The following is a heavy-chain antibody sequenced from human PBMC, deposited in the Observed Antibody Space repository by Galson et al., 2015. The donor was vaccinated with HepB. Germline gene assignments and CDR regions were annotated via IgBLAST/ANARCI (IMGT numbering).Heavy chain of an antibody. CDR1: GYSFTSYW. CDR2: ICPGDSDT. V-gene: IGHV5-51*01. Sequence: QSGAEVKKPGESLKISCTGSGYSFTSYWIGWVRQMPGKGLEWMGIICPGDSDTRYSPSFQGQVTISADKSISTAYLQWSSLKASDTAIYYCASLMVRGVMSTYFDYWGQGTLVTVSS. J-gene: IGHJ4*02. CDR3: ASLMVRGVMSTYFDY. D-gene: IGHD3-10*01.